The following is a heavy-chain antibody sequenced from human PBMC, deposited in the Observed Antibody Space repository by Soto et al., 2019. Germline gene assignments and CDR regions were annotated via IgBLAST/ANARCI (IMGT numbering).Heavy chain of an antibody. J-gene: IGHJ1*01. CDR3: ARAPTYYDFWSGYKYFQY. CDR1: GFTFDSFW. Sequence: GGSLRLSCAASGFTFDSFWMSWVRQAPGKGLEWLANIKHDGSEKYYVDSVKGRFTISRDNTKSSLYLQMNSLRAEDTAVYYCARAPTYYDFWSGYKYFQYWGQGTLVTVSS. V-gene: IGHV3-7*01. D-gene: IGHD3-3*01. CDR2: IKHDGSEK.